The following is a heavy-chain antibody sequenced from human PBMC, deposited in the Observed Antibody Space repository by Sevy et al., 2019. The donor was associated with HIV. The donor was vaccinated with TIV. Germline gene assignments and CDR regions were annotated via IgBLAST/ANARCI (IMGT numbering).Heavy chain of an antibody. CDR2: IYWDDDK. Sequence: SGPTLVKPTQALTLTCTFSGFSVSTNGEGVGWIRQPPGKALEWLAVIYWDDDKRYSPSLKSRLTITKDTSKNQVVLTMTNMDPVDTATYYCAHRLGVGEWGYYFDYWGQGSLVTVSS. V-gene: IGHV2-5*02. CDR3: AHRLGVGEWGYYFDY. J-gene: IGHJ4*02. CDR1: GFSVSTNGEG. D-gene: IGHD2-15*01.